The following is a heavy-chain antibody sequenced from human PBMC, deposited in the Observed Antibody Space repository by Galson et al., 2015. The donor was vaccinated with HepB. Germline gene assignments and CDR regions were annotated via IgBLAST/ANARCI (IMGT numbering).Heavy chain of an antibody. J-gene: IGHJ4*02. V-gene: IGHV3-21*01. CDR2: ISSSSSYI. Sequence: SLRLSCAASGFTFSSYSMNWVRQAPGKGLEWVSSISSSSSYISYADSVKGRFTISRGNAKNSLYLQMNSLRAEDTAVYYCARGPPAQVSIEVAGGDYWGQGTLVTVSS. CDR1: GFTFSSYS. CDR3: ARGPPAQVSIEVAGGDY. D-gene: IGHD6-13*01.